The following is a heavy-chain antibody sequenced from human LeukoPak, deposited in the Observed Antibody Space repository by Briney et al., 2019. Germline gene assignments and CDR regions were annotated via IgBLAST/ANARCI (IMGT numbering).Heavy chain of an antibody. J-gene: IGHJ4*02. CDR3: ARGFRSGSFDY. D-gene: IGHD1-26*01. CDR1: GGSISSYY. CDR2: IYYSGST. V-gene: IGHV4-59*01. Sequence: SETLSLTCTVSGGSISSYYWSWIRQPPGKGLEWIGYIYYSGSTNCNPSLKSRVTISVDTSKNQFSLKLSSVTAADTAVYYCARGFRSGSFDYWGQGTLVTVSS.